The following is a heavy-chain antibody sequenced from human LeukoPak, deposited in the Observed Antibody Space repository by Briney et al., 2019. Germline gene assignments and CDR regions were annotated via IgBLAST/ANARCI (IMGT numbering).Heavy chain of an antibody. CDR1: GGSLNSYY. CDR2: IYYIGST. Sequence: PSETLSLTCAVSGGSLNSYYWSWIRQPPEKGLEWIGYIYYIGSTNYNPSLKSRVTISVDTSKNQFSLKLSSVTAADTAVYCCARDYAFDIWGQGTMVTVSS. CDR3: ARDYAFDI. V-gene: IGHV4-59*01. J-gene: IGHJ3*02.